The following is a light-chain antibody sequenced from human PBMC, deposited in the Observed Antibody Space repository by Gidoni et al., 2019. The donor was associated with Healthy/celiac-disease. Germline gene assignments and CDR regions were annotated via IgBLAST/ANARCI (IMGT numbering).Light chain of an antibody. Sequence: DIQMTQSPFSLSASVGDRVTVTCRASQSIYNFLNWYQQKPGKAPKLLIYAASSLQSGVPSRFSGSGSGTDFTLTIRSLQPEDFATYYCQQSYSTPRTFGQGTRVEIK. CDR3: QQSYSTPRT. CDR1: QSIYNF. J-gene: IGKJ1*01. CDR2: AAS. V-gene: IGKV1-39*01.